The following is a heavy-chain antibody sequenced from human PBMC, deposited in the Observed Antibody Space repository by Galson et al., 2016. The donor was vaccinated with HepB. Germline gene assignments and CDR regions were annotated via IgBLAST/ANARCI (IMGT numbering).Heavy chain of an antibody. CDR2: INPSGGST. J-gene: IGHJ6*02. Sequence: SVKVSCKASGYTFTSYFMHWLRQALGQGLEWMGIINPSGGSTSYAQKFQGRVTMTRDTSTSTVYMELSSLRSEDTAVYHCARGGDGSNHNYFYGMDVWGQGTTVTVSS. CDR1: GYTFTSYF. V-gene: IGHV1-46*01. CDR3: ARGGDGSNHNYFYGMDV. D-gene: IGHD5-24*01.